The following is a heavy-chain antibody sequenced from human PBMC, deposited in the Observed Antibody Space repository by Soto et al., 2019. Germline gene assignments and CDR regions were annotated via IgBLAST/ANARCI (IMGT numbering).Heavy chain of an antibody. J-gene: IGHJ5*02. CDR3: ARTRGYSYGYVSRWFVP. CDR1: GGSFSGYY. CDR2: INHSGST. Sequence: SETLSLTCAVYGGSFSGYYWSWIRQPPGKGLEWIGEINHSGSTNYNPSLKSRVTISVDTSKNQFSLKLSSVTAADTAVYYCARTRGYSYGYVSRWFVPWGQGPLVTVFS. V-gene: IGHV4-34*01. D-gene: IGHD5-18*01.